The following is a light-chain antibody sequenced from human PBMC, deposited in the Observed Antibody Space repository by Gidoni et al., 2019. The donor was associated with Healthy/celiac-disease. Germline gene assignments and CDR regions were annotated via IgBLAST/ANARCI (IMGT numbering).Light chain of an antibody. Sequence: EIVLTHSSATLSFSPGDTATRSCRAIQSVSSYLAWYQKKPGQAPRLLIYDASNRATGIPARFSGSGSGTDFTLTISSLEPEDFAIYYCQQRSNWSPLTFGGGTKVEIK. CDR1: QSVSSY. CDR3: QQRSNWSPLT. V-gene: IGKV3-11*01. J-gene: IGKJ4*01. CDR2: DAS.